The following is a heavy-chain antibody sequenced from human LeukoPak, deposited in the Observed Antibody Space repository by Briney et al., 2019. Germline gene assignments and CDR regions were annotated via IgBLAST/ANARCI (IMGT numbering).Heavy chain of an antibody. CDR2: IYYSGST. Sequence: SETLSLTCTVSGGSISSYYWSWIRQPPGKGLEWIGYIYYSGSTNYNPSLKNRVTMSVDTSKNQFSLNLSSVTAADTAVYYCAGRRITLVRGIIGWFDTWGQGTLVTVSS. V-gene: IGHV4-59*01. D-gene: IGHD3-10*01. J-gene: IGHJ5*02. CDR3: AGRRITLVRGIIGWFDT. CDR1: GGSISSYY.